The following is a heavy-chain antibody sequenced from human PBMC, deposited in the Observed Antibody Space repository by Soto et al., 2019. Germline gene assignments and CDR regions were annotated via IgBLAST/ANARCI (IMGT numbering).Heavy chain of an antibody. Sequence: QVQLVQSGAEVKKPGASVKVSCKASGYTFSSYDINWVRQATGQGLEWMGWMNPNTDNTVYAQKFQGRVTRTRNTSISTAYREMSSRRSEDTAVYYCARERAYGMDVWGKGTTVTVYS. CDR2: MNPNTDNT. J-gene: IGHJ6*04. CDR3: ARERAYGMDV. CDR1: GYTFSSYD. V-gene: IGHV1-8*01.